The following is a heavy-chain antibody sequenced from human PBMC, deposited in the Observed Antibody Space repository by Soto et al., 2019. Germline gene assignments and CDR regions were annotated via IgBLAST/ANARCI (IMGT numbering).Heavy chain of an antibody. CDR3: ARDPEAYCGGDCYSSH. Sequence: GGSLRLSCAASGFTFSSYGMHWVRQAPGKGLEWVAVIWYDGSNKYYADSVKGRFTISRDNSKNTLYLQMNSLRAEDTAVYYCARDPEAYCGGDCYSSHWGQGTLVTVSS. CDR2: IWYDGSNK. CDR1: GFTFSSYG. D-gene: IGHD2-21*02. J-gene: IGHJ4*02. V-gene: IGHV3-33*01.